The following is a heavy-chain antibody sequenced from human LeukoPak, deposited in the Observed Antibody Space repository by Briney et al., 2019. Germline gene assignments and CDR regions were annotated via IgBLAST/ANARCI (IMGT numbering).Heavy chain of an antibody. CDR2: ITSSSSAT. CDR1: GFKFGSFS. CDR3: ARAIASYGVSAF. Sequence: GGSLKLSCAASGFKFGSFSMGWVRQAPGKGLEWLSYITSSSSATYYADSLMGRFTISRDNAKNSLYLQINSLRVDDTAVYYCARAIASYGVSAFWGQGTLVTVSS. J-gene: IGHJ4*02. D-gene: IGHD2-8*01. V-gene: IGHV3-48*04.